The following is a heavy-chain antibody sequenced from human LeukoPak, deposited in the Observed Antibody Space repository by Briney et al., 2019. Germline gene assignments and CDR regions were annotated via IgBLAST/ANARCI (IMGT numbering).Heavy chain of an antibody. V-gene: IGHV3-21*01. CDR1: GFTFSSYT. D-gene: IGHD3-22*01. Sequence: PGGSLRLSCAASGFTFSSYTMSWVRQAPGKGLEWVSSISSSSSYIYYADSVKGRFTISRDNAKNSLYLQMNSLRAEDTAVYYCARDFKLDDYYDSSGFDYWGQGTLVTVSS. CDR2: ISSSSSYI. J-gene: IGHJ4*02. CDR3: ARDFKLDDYYDSSGFDY.